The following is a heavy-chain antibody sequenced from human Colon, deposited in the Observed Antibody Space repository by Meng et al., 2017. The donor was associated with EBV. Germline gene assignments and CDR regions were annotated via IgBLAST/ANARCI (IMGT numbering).Heavy chain of an antibody. V-gene: IGHV4-34*01. Sequence: QAQLQQWGAGIAWPSETLPLPCTVYGGAFSDSYWTWIRHPPGNGLEWIGEINHVGSTTYNPSLKSRVTISVDTSKNHFSQKLSSVTAADAAVYYCASSDCSGGTCYLDCWGQGTLVTVSS. CDR3: ASSDCSGGTCYLDC. J-gene: IGHJ4*02. CDR2: INHVGST. D-gene: IGHD2-15*01. CDR1: GGAFSDSY.